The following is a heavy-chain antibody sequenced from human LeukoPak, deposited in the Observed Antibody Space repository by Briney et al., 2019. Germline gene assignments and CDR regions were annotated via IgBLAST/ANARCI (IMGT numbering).Heavy chain of an antibody. Sequence: SETLSLTCAVYGGSFSGYYWSWIRQPPGKGLEWIGEINHSGSTNYNPSLKSRVTISVDTSKNQFSLKLSSVTAADTAVYYCARGRWDRYYDYVWGSYRSPLFDYWGQGTLVTVSS. CDR2: INHSGST. J-gene: IGHJ4*02. V-gene: IGHV4-34*01. D-gene: IGHD3-16*02. CDR3: ARGRWDRYYDYVWGSYRSPLFDY. CDR1: GGSFSGYY.